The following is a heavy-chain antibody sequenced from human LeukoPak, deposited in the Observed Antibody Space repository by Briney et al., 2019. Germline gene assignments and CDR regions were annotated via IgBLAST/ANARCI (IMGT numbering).Heavy chain of an antibody. CDR2: ISGYNGNT. CDR3: ARDHPFGSGSYEIDY. V-gene: IGHV1-18*01. Sequence: ASVKVSCKASGYTFTTYNINWVRQAPGQGLEWMGWISGYNGNTNYAQKLQGRVTMTTDTSTSTAYMELRSLKSDDTAVYYCARDHPFGSGSYEIDYWGQGTLVTVSS. CDR1: GYTFTTYN. D-gene: IGHD3-10*01. J-gene: IGHJ4*02.